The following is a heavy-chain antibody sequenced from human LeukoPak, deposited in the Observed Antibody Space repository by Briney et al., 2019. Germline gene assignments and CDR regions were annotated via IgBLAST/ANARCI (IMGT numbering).Heavy chain of an antibody. V-gene: IGHV4-31*03. D-gene: IGHD5-18*01. J-gene: IGHJ3*02. CDR2: IYYSGST. CDR3: AKYRDAQGGAFDI. Sequence: PSETLSLTCTVSGGSISSGGYYWSWIRQHPGKGLEWIGYIYYSGSTYYNPSLKRRVTISVDTSKNQFSLKLSSVTAADTAVYYCAKYRDAQGGAFDIWGQGTMVTVSS. CDR1: GGSISSGGYY.